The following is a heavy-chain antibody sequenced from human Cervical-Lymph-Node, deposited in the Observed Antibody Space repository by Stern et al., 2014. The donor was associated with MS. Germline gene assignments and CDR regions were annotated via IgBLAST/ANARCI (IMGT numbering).Heavy chain of an antibody. D-gene: IGHD4-17*01. Sequence: EVQLEESGGGLVKPGGSLRLSCAASGFTFSSYSMNWVRQAPGKGLEWVSSISSSSSYIYYADSVKGRFTISRDNAKNSLYLQMNSLRAEDTAVYYCASWYYGDYGKLYYYYYGMDVWGQGTTVTVSS. V-gene: IGHV3-21*01. CDR1: GFTFSSYS. CDR2: ISSSSSYI. J-gene: IGHJ6*02. CDR3: ASWYYGDYGKLYYYYYGMDV.